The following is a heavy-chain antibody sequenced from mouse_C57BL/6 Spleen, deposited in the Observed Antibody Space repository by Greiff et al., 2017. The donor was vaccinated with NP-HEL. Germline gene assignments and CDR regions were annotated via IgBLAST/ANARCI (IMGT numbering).Heavy chain of an antibody. J-gene: IGHJ2*01. Sequence: QVQLQQSGAELVRPGASVTLSCKASGYTFTDYEMHWVKQTPVHGLEWIGAIDPETGGTAYNQKFKGKAILTADKSSSTAYMELRSLTSEDSAVYYCTRSYSNYVLFDYWGQGTTLTVSS. D-gene: IGHD2-5*01. CDR3: TRSYSNYVLFDY. V-gene: IGHV1-15*01. CDR2: IDPETGGT. CDR1: GYTFTDYE.